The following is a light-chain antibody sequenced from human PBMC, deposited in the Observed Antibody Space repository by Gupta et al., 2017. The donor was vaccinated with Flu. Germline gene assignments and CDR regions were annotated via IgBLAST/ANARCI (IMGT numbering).Light chain of an antibody. CDR3: QHEDSSPNT. CDR1: QSVSSSY. V-gene: IGKV3-20*01. J-gene: IGKJ5*01. Sequence: EIVLTQSPGTLSLSPGERATLSCRASQSVSSSYLAWYQQKPGQAPRLLIYDASSRATGIPDRFSGSGSGTEFTLTISRLEPEDFAVYYCQHEDSSPNTFGQGTQLEIK. CDR2: DAS.